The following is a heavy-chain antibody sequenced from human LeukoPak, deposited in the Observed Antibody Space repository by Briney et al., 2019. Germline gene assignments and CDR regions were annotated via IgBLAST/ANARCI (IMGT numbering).Heavy chain of an antibody. CDR2: ITSSSSYT. J-gene: IGHJ5*02. CDR3: ARQWELWLRFDP. V-gene: IGHV3-21*04. CDR1: GFSFSSYN. Sequence: GGSLRLSCAASGFSFSSYNMNWVRLAPGKGLEWVSSITSSSSYTFYADSVKGRFTISRDNAKNSLDLQMNSLRAEDTAVYYCARQWELWLRFDPWGQGTLVTVSS. D-gene: IGHD1-26*01.